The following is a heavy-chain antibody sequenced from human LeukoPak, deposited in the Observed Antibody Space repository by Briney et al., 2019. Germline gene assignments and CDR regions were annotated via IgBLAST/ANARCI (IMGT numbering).Heavy chain of an antibody. CDR1: GYTFTGYY. J-gene: IGHJ3*02. CDR3: ARCKDGSGSYYDDAFDI. CDR2: TNPNSGGT. D-gene: IGHD3-10*01. Sequence: GASVKVSCKASGYTFTGYYMHWVRQAPGQGLEWMGWTNPNSGGTNYAQKFQGRVTMTRDTSISTAYMELSRLRSDDTAVYYCARCKDGSGSYYDDAFDIWGQGTMVTVSS. V-gene: IGHV1-2*02.